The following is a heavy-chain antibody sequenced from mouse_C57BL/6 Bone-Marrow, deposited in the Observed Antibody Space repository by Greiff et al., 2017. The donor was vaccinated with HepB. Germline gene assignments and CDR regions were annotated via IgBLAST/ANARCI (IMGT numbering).Heavy chain of an antibody. V-gene: IGHV6-3*01. J-gene: IGHJ2*01. Sequence: EVKLVESGGGLVQPGGSMKLSCVASGFTFSNYWMNWVRQSPEKGLEWVAQIRLKSDNYATHYAESVKGRFTISRDDSKSSFYLQMNNLRAEDIGIYYCPYYGSAYYFDYWGQGTTLTVSS. D-gene: IGHD1-1*01. CDR1: GFTFSNYW. CDR2: IRLKSDNYAT. CDR3: PYYGSAYYFDY.